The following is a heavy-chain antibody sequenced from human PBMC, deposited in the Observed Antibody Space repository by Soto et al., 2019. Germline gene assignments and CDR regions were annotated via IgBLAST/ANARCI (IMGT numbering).Heavy chain of an antibody. V-gene: IGHV3-74*01. J-gene: IGHJ3*01. CDR3: ARGDRGAFDL. D-gene: IGHD1-26*01. CDR2: IHSDGSST. Sequence: EVQLLESGGGLVQPGESLRLSCAASGFTFSYYWMHWVRQAPGMGLVWVSRIHSDGSSTTYADSVKGRFTISRDNATNTLYLQLNSLRAGDMAVYYCARGDRGAFDLWGQGTVVTVSS. CDR1: GFTFSYYW.